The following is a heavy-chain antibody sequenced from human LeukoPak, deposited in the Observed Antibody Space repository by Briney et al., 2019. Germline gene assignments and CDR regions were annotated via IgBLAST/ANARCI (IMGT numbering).Heavy chain of an antibody. CDR1: GYTFTSYY. CDR2: INPSGGST. Sequence: ASVKVSCKASGYTFTSYYMHWVQQAPGQGLEWMGIINPSGGSTSYAQKFQGRVTMTRDMSTSTVYMELSSLRSEDTAVYYCARVGYSSGWYEDGYYFDYWGQGTLVTVSS. J-gene: IGHJ4*02. D-gene: IGHD6-19*01. CDR3: ARVGYSSGWYEDGYYFDY. V-gene: IGHV1-46*01.